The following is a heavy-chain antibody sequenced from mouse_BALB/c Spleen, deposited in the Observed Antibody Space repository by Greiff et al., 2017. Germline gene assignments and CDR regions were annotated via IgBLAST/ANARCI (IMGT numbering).Heavy chain of an antibody. CDR3: ARRGITTAWFAY. V-gene: IGHV5-17*02. CDR2: ISSGSSTL. CDR1: GFTFSSFG. D-gene: IGHD2-4*01. Sequence: EVNVVESGGGLVQPGGSRKLSCAASGFTFSSFGMHWVRQAPEKGLEWVAYISSGSSTLYYADTVKGRFTISRDNPKNTLFLQMSSLRSEDTAMYYCARRGITTAWFAYWGQGTLVTVSA. J-gene: IGHJ3*01.